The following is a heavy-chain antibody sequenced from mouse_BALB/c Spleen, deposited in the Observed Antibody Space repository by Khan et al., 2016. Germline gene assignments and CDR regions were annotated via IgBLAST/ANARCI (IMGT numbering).Heavy chain of an antibody. CDR1: DYSIPSDYA. Sequence: EVQLQESGPVLVKPSQSLSLTCTVTDYSIPSDYAWNWIRQFPGNKLEWMGYISYSGSTSYNPSLKSRISITRDTSKNQFSLQLNSVTSEDTATYYCAGPNWDLFYAMDYWGQGTPVTVSS. CDR2: ISYSGST. J-gene: IGHJ4*01. CDR3: AGPNWDLFYAMDY. D-gene: IGHD4-1*01. V-gene: IGHV3-2*02.